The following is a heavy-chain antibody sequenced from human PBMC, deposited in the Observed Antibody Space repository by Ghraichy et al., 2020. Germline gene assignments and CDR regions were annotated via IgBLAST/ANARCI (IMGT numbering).Heavy chain of an antibody. CDR1: GYSFTNYV. D-gene: IGHD1-7*01. Sequence: ASVKVSCKTSGYSFTNYVITWVRQSPGQGLEWMGWITTSKGNTHSAQKLQGRVTMSADTSTGTVYMELKSLTYGDTAVYYCARGINYFDPWGQGTPVTVS. J-gene: IGHJ5*02. CDR2: ITTSKGNT. CDR3: ARGINYFDP. V-gene: IGHV1-18*01.